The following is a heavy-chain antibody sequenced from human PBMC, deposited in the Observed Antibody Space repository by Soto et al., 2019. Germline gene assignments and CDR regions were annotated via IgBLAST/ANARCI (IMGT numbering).Heavy chain of an antibody. V-gene: IGHV1-18*01. CDR2: ISAYNGNT. J-gene: IGHJ4*02. Sequence: ASVKVSCKASGYTFTSYGISWVRQAPGQGLEWMGWISAYNGNTNYAQKLQGRVTMTTDTSTSTAYMELRSLRSDDTAVYYCARVNRMVAALGDFDYWGQGTLVTVSS. CDR1: GYTFTSYG. CDR3: ARVNRMVAALGDFDY. D-gene: IGHD2-15*01.